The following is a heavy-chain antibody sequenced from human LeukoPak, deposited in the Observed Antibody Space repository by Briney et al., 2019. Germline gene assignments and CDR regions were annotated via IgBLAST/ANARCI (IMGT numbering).Heavy chain of an antibody. Sequence: PSETLSLTCTVSGGSIRSYYGSWLRQPPGKGLEWVGYIYYRGSTNHNPSLKSRVTISVDTSKNQFSLKLSSVTAADTAVYYCARLRYCGGDCYSDAFDIWGQGTMVTVSS. J-gene: IGHJ3*02. CDR2: IYYRGST. D-gene: IGHD2-21*02. CDR3: ARLRYCGGDCYSDAFDI. CDR1: GGSIRSYY. V-gene: IGHV4-59*08.